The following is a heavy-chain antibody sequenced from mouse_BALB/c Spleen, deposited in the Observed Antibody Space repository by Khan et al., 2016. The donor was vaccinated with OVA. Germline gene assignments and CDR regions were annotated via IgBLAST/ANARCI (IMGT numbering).Heavy chain of an antibody. V-gene: IGHV3-2*02. CDR2: ISYSGST. Sequence: EVQLQESGPGLVKPSQSLSLTCTVTGYSITSDYAWNWIRQFPGNKLEWMGYISYSGSTNYNPYLKSRISITRDTSKNQFFLQLNSVTTEDTATDYCARDGSRYNYAMDYWGQGTSVTVSS. CDR1: GYSITSDYA. J-gene: IGHJ4*01. D-gene: IGHD2-3*01. CDR3: ARDGSRYNYAMDY.